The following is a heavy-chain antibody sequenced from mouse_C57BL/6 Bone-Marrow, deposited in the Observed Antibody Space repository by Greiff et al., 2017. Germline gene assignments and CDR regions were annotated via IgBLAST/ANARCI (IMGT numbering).Heavy chain of an antibody. CDR1: GFTFTDYY. D-gene: IGHD2-5*01. V-gene: IGHV7-3*01. Sequence: EVQLVESGGGLVQPGGSLSLSCAASGFTFTDYYMSWVRQPPGKALAWLGFIRNTANGYPPEYSASVQGRFTIFRDNSQSILYHQMNALKAEDSATYYWARCNSNYVDGYFDVWGTGTTVTVSS. J-gene: IGHJ1*03. CDR2: IRNTANGYPP. CDR3: ARCNSNYVDGYFDV.